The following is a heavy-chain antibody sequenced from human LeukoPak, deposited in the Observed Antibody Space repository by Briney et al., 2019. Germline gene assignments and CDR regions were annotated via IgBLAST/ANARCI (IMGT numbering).Heavy chain of an antibody. CDR1: GFTFSNAW. Sequence: PGGSLRLSCAASGFTFSNAWMSWVRQAPGKGLEWVGRIKSKTDGGTTDYAAPVKGRFTISRDDSKNTLYLQMNSLKTEDTAVYYCTTEDSGSYYGRVHDAFDIWGQGTMVTVSS. CDR3: TTEDSGSYYGRVHDAFDI. J-gene: IGHJ3*02. D-gene: IGHD1-26*01. V-gene: IGHV3-15*01. CDR2: IKSKTDGGTT.